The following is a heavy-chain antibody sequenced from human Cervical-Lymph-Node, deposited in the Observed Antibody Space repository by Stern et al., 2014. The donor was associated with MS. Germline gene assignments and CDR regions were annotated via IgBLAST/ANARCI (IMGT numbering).Heavy chain of an antibody. J-gene: IGHJ5*02. V-gene: IGHV3-13*01. D-gene: IGHD2-15*01. CDR3: ARGNGYCSGGSCYWFDP. CDR2: ICTSGDT. Sequence: VQLVESGGGLVQPGGSLRLSCAASGFTFSSYDMHWVRQATGKGLEWVSAICTSGDTYYPGSVKCRFTIARENAKNSLYLQMNSLRAGDTAVYYCARGNGYCSGGSCYWFDPWGQGTLVTVSS. CDR1: GFTFSSYD.